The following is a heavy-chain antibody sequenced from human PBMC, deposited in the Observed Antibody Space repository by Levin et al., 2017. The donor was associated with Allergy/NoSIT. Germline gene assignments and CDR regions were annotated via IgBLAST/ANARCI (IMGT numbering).Heavy chain of an antibody. J-gene: IGHJ5*02. CDR3: AKGSWSSGWYWCDP. CDR1: GFTFSSYA. Sequence: GGSLRLSCAASGFTFSSYAMSWVRQAPGKGLEWVSAISGSGGSTYYADSVKGRFTISRDNSKNTLYLQMNSLRAEDTAVYYCAKGSWSSGWYWCDPWGQGTLVTVSS. CDR2: ISGSGGST. D-gene: IGHD6-19*01. V-gene: IGHV3-23*01.